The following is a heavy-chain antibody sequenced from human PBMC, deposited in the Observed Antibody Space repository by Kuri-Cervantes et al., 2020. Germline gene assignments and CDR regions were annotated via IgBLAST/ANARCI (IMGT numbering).Heavy chain of an antibody. V-gene: IGHV3-74*01. J-gene: IGHJ5*02. Sequence: GESLKISCAASGFTFSSYWMHWVRQAPGKGLVWVSRINSDGSSTSYADSVKGRFTISRDNAKNSLYLQMNSLRAEDTAVYYCARDLALYSGSYYNWFDPWGQGTLVTVSS. CDR1: GFTFSSYW. CDR2: INSDGSST. D-gene: IGHD1-26*01. CDR3: ARDLALYSGSYYNWFDP.